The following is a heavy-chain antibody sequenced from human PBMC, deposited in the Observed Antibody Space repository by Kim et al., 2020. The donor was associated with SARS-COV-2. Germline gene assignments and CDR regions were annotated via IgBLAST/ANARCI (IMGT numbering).Heavy chain of an antibody. J-gene: IGHJ2*01. CDR2: INHSGST. Sequence: SETLSLTCAVYGGSFSGYYWSWIRQPPGKGLEWIGEINHSGSTNYNPSLKSRVTISVDTSKNQFSLKLSSVTAADTAVYYCARGVAIAAAGRFSAFDLWGRGTLVTVSS. CDR1: GGSFSGYY. D-gene: IGHD6-13*01. V-gene: IGHV4-34*01. CDR3: ARGVAIAAAGRFSAFDL.